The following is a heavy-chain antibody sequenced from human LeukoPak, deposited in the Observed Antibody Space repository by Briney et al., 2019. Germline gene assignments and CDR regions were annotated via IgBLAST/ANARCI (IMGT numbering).Heavy chain of an antibody. Sequence: PGGSLRLSCAASGFTFSNYWMSWVRQAPGKGLEWVANIKHDGSEKYYVDSVKGRFTISRDNAKNSLYLQMNSLRAEDTAVYYCARDGYSSGLDLDYWGQGTLVTVSS. J-gene: IGHJ4*01. CDR2: IKHDGSEK. V-gene: IGHV3-7*03. D-gene: IGHD6-19*01. CDR3: ARDGYSSGLDLDY. CDR1: GFTFSNYW.